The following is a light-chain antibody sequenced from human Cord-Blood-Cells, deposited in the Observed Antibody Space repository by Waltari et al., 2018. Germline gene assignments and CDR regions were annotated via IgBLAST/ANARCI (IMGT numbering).Light chain of an antibody. J-gene: IGLJ2*01. V-gene: IGLV1-44*01. CDR2: SNN. Sequence: QSVLTQPPSASGTPGQRVTISCSGRSSNIGSNTVNWYQQLPGPAPKHHIYSNNQRPAGDADRYTGSKAGTSASLANSWLQSEEEAEYYCAAWDDSLNGPVFGGGTKLTV. CDR3: AAWDDSLNGPV. CDR1: SSNIGSNT.